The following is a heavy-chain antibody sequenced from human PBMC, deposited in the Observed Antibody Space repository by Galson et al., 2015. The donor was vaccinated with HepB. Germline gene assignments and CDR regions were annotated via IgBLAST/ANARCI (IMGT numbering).Heavy chain of an antibody. J-gene: IGHJ4*02. V-gene: IGHV3-15*01. Sequence: SLRLSCAVSGFTFSNAWMTWVRQAPGKGLEWVGRIKSKTDGRTADYAAPVKGRFTISRDDSKNTLYLQMNSLKTGDTAVYYCAWDHWGQGTLVTVSS. CDR3: AWDH. CDR1: GFTFSNAW. CDR2: IKSKTDGRTA.